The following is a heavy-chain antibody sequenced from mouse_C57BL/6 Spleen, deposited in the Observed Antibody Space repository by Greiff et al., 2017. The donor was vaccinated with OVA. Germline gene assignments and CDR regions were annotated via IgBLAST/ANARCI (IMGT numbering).Heavy chain of an antibody. CDR3: ARSSGILHAMDY. V-gene: IGHV1-4*01. D-gene: IGHD3-2*02. J-gene: IGHJ4*01. CDR1: GYTFTSYT. Sequence: QVQLQQSGAELARPGASVKMSCKASGYTFTSYTMHWVKQRPGQGLEWIGYINPSSGYTKYNQKFKDKATLTADKSSSTAYMQLSSLTSEDSAVYYCARSSGILHAMDYWGQGTSVTVSS. CDR2: INPSSGYT.